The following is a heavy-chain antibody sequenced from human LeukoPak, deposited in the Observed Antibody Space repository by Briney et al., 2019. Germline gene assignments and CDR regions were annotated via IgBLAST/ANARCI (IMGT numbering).Heavy chain of an antibody. CDR1: GGTFSSYA. CDR2: IIPIFGTA. CDR3: ASTGGREYQLLLGRYYYYYMDV. Sequence: SSVKVSCKASGGTFSSYAISWVRQAPGQGLEWMGGIIPIFGTANYAQKFQGRVTITTDESTSTAYTELSSLRSEDTAVYYCASTGGREYQLLLGRYYYYYMDVWGKGTTVTVSS. J-gene: IGHJ6*03. D-gene: IGHD2-2*01. V-gene: IGHV1-69*05.